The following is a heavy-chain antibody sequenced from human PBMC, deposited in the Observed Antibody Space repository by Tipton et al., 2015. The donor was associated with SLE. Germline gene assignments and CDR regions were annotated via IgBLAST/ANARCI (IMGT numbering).Heavy chain of an antibody. D-gene: IGHD2-21*01. Sequence: GSLRLSCTASGFTFSSYAMSWVRQAPGRGLEWVSSVYGGSGDTLYADSMRGRFTTSRDNSKNTLYLEVSSLRHEDTAVYYCARDGTDCGGDCYFDWHFDLWGRGTLVTVSS. V-gene: IGHV3-23*03. CDR1: GFTFSSYA. CDR2: VYGGSGDT. J-gene: IGHJ2*01. CDR3: ARDGTDCGGDCYFDWHFDL.